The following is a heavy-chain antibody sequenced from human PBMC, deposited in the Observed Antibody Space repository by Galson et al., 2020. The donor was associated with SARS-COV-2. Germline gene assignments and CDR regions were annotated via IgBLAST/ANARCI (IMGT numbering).Heavy chain of an antibody. D-gene: IGHD4-17*01. CDR3: ARETSTVTRPNIFDY. Sequence: SETLSLTCTVSGGSISSGGYYWSWIRQHPGKGLEWIGYIYYSGSTYYNPSLKSRVTISVDTSKNQFSLKLSSVTAADTAVYYCARETSTVTRPNIFDYWGQGTLVTVSS. CDR2: IYYSGST. J-gene: IGHJ4*02. V-gene: IGHV4-31*03. CDR1: GGSISSGGYY.